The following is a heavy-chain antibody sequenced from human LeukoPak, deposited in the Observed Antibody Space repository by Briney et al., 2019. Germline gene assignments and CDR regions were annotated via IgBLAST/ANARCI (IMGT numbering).Heavy chain of an antibody. CDR1: GFTFRSYS. J-gene: IGHJ4*02. V-gene: IGHV3-21*01. D-gene: IGHD2-2*01. Sequence: GGSLRLSCAASGFTFRSYSMNWVRQAPGKGLEWVSAIDPSSTSYYADSVKGRFTISRDNAENSLYLQMNSLRVEDTAVYYCARAPTVLVGYCSSSSCQADYWGQGTLVTVSS. CDR3: ARAPTVLVGYCSSSSCQADY. CDR2: IDPSSTS.